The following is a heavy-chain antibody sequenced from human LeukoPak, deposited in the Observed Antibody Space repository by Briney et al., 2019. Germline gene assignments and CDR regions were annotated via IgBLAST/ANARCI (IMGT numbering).Heavy chain of an antibody. CDR3: EVTTVTKTGDWFDY. CDR1: GYTFTGYY. J-gene: IGHJ4*02. D-gene: IGHD4-17*01. Sequence: HRASVKVSCKASGYTFTGYYMHWVRQAPGQGLEWMGWINPNSGGTNYAQKFQGRVTMTRDTSISTAYMELSRLRSDDTAVYYCEVTTVTKTGDWFDYWGQGTLVTVSS. V-gene: IGHV1-2*02. CDR2: INPNSGGT.